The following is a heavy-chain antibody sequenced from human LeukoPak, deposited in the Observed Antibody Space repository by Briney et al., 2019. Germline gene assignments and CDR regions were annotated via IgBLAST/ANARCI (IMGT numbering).Heavy chain of an antibody. CDR1: GGSISSYY. CDR2: IYYSGST. CDR3: ASSIAAAGTYQTLDY. V-gene: IGHV4-59*01. J-gene: IGHJ4*02. D-gene: IGHD6-13*01. Sequence: PSETLSLTCTVSGGSISSYYWSWIRQPPGKGLEWIGYIYYSGSTSYNPSLKSRVTISVDTSKNQFSLKLSSVTAADTAVYYCASSIAAAGTYQTLDYWGQGTLVTVSS.